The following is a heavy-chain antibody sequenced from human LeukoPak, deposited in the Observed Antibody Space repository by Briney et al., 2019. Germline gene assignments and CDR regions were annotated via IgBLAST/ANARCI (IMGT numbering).Heavy chain of an antibody. J-gene: IGHJ4*02. CDR1: GGSISSYY. CDR3: ARTYYYGSGSYDIDY. CDR2: IYYSGST. V-gene: IGHV4-59*01. D-gene: IGHD3-10*01. Sequence: SETLSLTCTVSGGSISSYYWSWIRQPPGKGLEWIGYIYYSGSTNYNPSLKSRVTISVDTSKNQFSLKLSSVTAADTAVYYCARTYYYGSGSYDIDYWGQGTLVTVSS.